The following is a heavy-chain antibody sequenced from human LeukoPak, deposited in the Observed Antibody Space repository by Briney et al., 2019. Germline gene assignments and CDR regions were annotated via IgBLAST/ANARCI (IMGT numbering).Heavy chain of an antibody. CDR2: INAGNGNT. CDR1: GYTFTSYA. Sequence: GASVKVSCKASGYTFTSYAMHWVRQAPGQRLEWMGWINAGNGNTKYSQKLQGRVTMTTDTSTSTAYMELRSLRSDDTAVYYCARDGRIVVVPAAPLDYWGQGTLVTVSS. D-gene: IGHD2-2*01. CDR3: ARDGRIVVVPAAPLDY. V-gene: IGHV1-3*01. J-gene: IGHJ4*02.